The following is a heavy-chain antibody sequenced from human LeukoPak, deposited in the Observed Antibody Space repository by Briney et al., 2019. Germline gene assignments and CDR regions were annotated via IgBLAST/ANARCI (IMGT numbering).Heavy chain of an antibody. CDR1: GFTFSNFW. J-gene: IGHJ4*02. CDR3: ANGDGFDY. Sequence: QPGGSLRLSCATSGFTFSNFWMSWGRQAPGNGVEWVANIKQDGSEKYDVDSVKGRFTISRDNAKNSLYWQMNSLRAEDTAVYYCANGDGFDYWGAGTLVTVSS. D-gene: IGHD5-24*01. V-gene: IGHV3-7*01. CDR2: IKQDGSEK.